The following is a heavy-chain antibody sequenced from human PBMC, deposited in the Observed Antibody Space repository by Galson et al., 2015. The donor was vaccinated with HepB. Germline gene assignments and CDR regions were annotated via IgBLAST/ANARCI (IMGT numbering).Heavy chain of an antibody. J-gene: IGHJ4*02. CDR1: GGTFSSYA. D-gene: IGHD3-22*01. CDR3: ARVVPYYYDRSPRDGYAFDI. V-gene: IGHV1-69*13. CDR2: IIPIFGIA. Sequence: SVKVSCKASGGTFSSYAISWVRQAPGQGLEWMGGIIPIFGIANYAQKFQGRVTITADESTSTAYMELSSLRSEDTAVYYCARVVPYYYDRSPRDGYAFDIWGQGTLVTVSS.